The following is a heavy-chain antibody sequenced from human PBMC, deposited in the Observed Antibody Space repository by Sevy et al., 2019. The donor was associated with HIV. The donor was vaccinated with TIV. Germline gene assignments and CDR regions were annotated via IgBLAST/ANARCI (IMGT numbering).Heavy chain of an antibody. J-gene: IGHJ5*02. Sequence: SETVSLTCAVYGGSFSGHFWSWVRQSPGKGLEWIGEIDHTGSNNYNPSLKSRVTISVDTSKNQFSLNLTSVTAADTAVYYCARAGGIVLVGIKGWGRFDPWGQGTLVTVSS. CDR1: GGSFSGHF. CDR2: IDHTGSN. D-gene: IGHD2-8*02. CDR3: ARAGGIVLVGIKGWGRFDP. V-gene: IGHV4-34*01.